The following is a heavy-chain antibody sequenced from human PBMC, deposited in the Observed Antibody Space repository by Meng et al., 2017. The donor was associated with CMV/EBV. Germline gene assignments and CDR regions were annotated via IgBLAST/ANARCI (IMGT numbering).Heavy chain of an antibody. D-gene: IGHD3-10*01. J-gene: IGHJ4*02. CDR3: AAYPQTMVRGVALWGAFDY. V-gene: IGHV1-18*01. CDR2: ISAYNGNT. Sequence: QVQLVQSGAGVKKPGASGKVSCKAFGYTFTSYGISWVRQAPGQGLEWMGWISAYNGNTNYAQKLQGRVTMTTDTSTSTAYMELRSLRSGDTAVYYCAAYPQTMVRGVALWGAFDYWGQGTLVTVSS. CDR1: GYTFTSYG.